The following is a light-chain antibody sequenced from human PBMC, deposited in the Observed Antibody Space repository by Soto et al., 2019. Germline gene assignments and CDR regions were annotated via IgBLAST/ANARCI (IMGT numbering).Light chain of an antibody. V-gene: IGLV2-14*01. J-gene: IGLJ3*02. CDR2: DVS. CDR1: SSDVGGYNY. Sequence: QSALTQPASVSGSPGQSITISCTGSSSDVGGYNYVSWFQQHPGKAPELMIYDVSNRPSGVSNRFSGSKSGNTASLTISGLQAEDEADYYCSSYTTSGTGVFGGGTKVTVL. CDR3: SSYTTSGTGV.